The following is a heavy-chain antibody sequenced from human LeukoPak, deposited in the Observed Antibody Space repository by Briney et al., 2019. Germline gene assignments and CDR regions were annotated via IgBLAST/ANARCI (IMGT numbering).Heavy chain of an antibody. CDR2: ISAYNGNT. V-gene: IGHV1-18*01. Sequence: ASVKVSCKASGYTFTSYGISWVRQAPGQGLEWMGWISAYNGNTNYAQKLQGRVTMTTDTSTSTAYMELRSLRSDDTAVYYCASSYCSGGSRYSNFDYWGQGTLVTVSS. J-gene: IGHJ4*02. CDR1: GYTFTSYG. D-gene: IGHD2-15*01. CDR3: ASSYCSGGSRYSNFDY.